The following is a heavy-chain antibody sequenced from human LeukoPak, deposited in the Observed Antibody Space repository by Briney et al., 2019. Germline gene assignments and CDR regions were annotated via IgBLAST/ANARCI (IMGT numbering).Heavy chain of an antibody. V-gene: IGHV3-20*04. CDR3: ARVPTNIVVAGNFDY. Sequence: GGSLRLSCAASGFTFDGHAMAWVRQDPVKGLEWVSGIDWNGGSTGYAESVEGRFTISRDNAKKSLYLQMNSLRAEDTALYYCARVPTNIVVAGNFDYWGQGTLVTVSS. CDR2: IDWNGGST. J-gene: IGHJ4*02. CDR1: GFTFDGHA. D-gene: IGHD6-19*01.